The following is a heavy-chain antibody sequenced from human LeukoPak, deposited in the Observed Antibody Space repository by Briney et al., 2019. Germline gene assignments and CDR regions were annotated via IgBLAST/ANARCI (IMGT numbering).Heavy chain of an antibody. CDR3: ARAGGRSWFDP. CDR1: TYTFTRYG. Sequence: ASVKVSCKASTYTFTRYGISWVRQAPGQGLEWMGWISGYNGNTNYAQKFLGRVSMTADTATSTAYMELRSLTSDDTAVYYCARAGGRSWFDPWGQGTLVTVSS. CDR2: ISGYNGNT. V-gene: IGHV1-18*01. J-gene: IGHJ5*02.